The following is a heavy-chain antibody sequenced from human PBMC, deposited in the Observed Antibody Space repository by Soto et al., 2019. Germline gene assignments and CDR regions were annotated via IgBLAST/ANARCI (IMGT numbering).Heavy chain of an antibody. CDR1: GDSISNSRFY. CDR2: IYHTGNA. V-gene: IGHV4-39*01. Sequence: PPETLSLTCSVSGDSISNSRFYWAWIRQPPGEGLEWIGSIYHTGNAYYNPSLKSRVTISVDTSKNQFSLKLTSVTAADAALYYCARDFFDSSDYTTNWFDPWGQGTLVTVS. D-gene: IGHD3-22*01. CDR3: ARDFFDSSDYTTNWFDP. J-gene: IGHJ5*02.